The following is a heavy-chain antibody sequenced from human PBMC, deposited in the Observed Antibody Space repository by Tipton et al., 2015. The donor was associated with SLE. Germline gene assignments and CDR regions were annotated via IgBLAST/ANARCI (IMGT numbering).Heavy chain of an antibody. Sequence: TLSLTCTVSGDSIGTGNYYWSWIRQPAGKGLEWIGRIYPSVSTNYNPSLKSQVTMSIDTSKNQLSLILSSVAAADTAVYYCARGPGSKSGEAFDIWGQGTMVTVSS. CDR3: ARGPGSKSGEAFDI. D-gene: IGHD1-26*01. CDR2: IYPSVST. J-gene: IGHJ3*02. V-gene: IGHV4-61*02. CDR1: GDSIGTGNYY.